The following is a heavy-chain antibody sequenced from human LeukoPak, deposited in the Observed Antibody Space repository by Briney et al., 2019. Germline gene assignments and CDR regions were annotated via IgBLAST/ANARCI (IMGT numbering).Heavy chain of an antibody. Sequence: SGTLSLTCTVSGGSISSGSCFWSWIRQPAGKGLEWIGRINTSGTTNYNPSLKSRVTISVDTPKNQLFLKLSSVTAADTAVYYCARVPSTIDAFDIWGQGTMVTVSS. J-gene: IGHJ3*02. CDR2: INTSGTT. CDR3: ARVPSTIDAFDI. CDR1: GGSISSGSCF. D-gene: IGHD5-24*01. V-gene: IGHV4-61*02.